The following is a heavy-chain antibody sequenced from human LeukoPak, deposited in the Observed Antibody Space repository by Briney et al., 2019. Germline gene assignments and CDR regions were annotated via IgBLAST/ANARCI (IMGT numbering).Heavy chain of an antibody. CDR2: IIGSGGIT. CDR3: AKVGESGYDLDC. J-gene: IGHJ4*02. D-gene: IGHD5-12*01. Sequence: GGSLRLSCAASGFTFSSYAMSWVRQAPGKGLEWISGIIGSGGITSYADSVKGRFTISRDNSKNTLYLQMNSLRVGDTAVYYCAKVGESGYDLDCWGQGTLVTVSS. CDR1: GFTFSSYA. V-gene: IGHV3-23*01.